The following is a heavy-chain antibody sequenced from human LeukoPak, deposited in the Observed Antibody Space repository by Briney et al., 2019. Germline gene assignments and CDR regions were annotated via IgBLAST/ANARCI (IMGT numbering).Heavy chain of an antibody. CDR1: GFTFSSYE. V-gene: IGHV3-48*03. Sequence: PGGSLRLSCAASGFTFSSYEMNWFRQAPGKGLEWVSYISGSGDTIYYADSVKGRFTISRDNAKNSLYLQMNSLRADDTAVFYCAREGGFSGLWDYWGQGTLVTVSS. CDR3: AREGGFSGLWDY. J-gene: IGHJ4*02. D-gene: IGHD2-15*01. CDR2: ISGSGDTI.